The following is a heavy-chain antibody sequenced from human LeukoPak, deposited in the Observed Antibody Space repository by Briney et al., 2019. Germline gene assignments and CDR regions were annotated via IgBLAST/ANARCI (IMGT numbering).Heavy chain of an antibody. Sequence: GESLRLSCAASGFNLNKYDMTWARQAPGKGLEWVSTITGRSDKTYYTDSVKGRFVTSRDNSKDTLYLQMNSLRAEDTALYYCAKGGWLDDLGQGALVTVSS. V-gene: IGHV3-23*01. CDR3: AKGGWLDD. CDR2: ITGRSDKT. D-gene: IGHD6-19*01. J-gene: IGHJ4*02. CDR1: GFNLNKYD.